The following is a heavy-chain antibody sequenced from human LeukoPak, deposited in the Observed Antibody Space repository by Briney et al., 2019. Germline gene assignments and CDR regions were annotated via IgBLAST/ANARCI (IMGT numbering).Heavy chain of an antibody. J-gene: IGHJ5*02. D-gene: IGHD2-15*01. Sequence: SETLSLTCAVYGGSFSGYYWSWIRQPPGKGLEWIGYIYHSGSTYYNPSLKSRVTISVDRSKNQFSLKLSSVTAADTAVYYCARDRVGRGDNWFDPWGQGTLVTVSS. CDR2: IYHSGST. CDR1: GGSFSGYY. V-gene: IGHV4-34*01. CDR3: ARDRVGRGDNWFDP.